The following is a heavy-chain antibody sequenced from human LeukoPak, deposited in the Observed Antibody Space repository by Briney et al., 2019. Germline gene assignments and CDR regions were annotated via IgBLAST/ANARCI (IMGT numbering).Heavy chain of an antibody. CDR2: ISAYNGNT. CDR3: ARVMAYCTRTSCHDY. J-gene: IGHJ4*02. D-gene: IGHD2-2*01. V-gene: IGHV1-18*01. CDR1: GYTFSNYG. Sequence: ASVKVSCKASGYTFSNYGISWVRQAPGQVLEWMGWISAYNGNTNYAQRLQGRVTMTTDTSTSTDYMELRSLRSDDTAVYYCARVMAYCTRTSCHDYWGQGTLVTVSS.